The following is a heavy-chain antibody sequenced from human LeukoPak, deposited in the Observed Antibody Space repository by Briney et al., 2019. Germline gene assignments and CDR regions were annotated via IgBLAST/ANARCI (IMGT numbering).Heavy chain of an antibody. V-gene: IGHV3-66*01. CDR1: GFTVSSNY. Sequence: GGSLRLSCAASGFTVSSNYMSWVRQAPGKGLEWVSVIYSGGSTYYADSVKGRFTISRDNSKNTLYLQMNSLRAEDTAVYYCARDGPYDILTGYIYAFDIWGQGTMVTVSS. D-gene: IGHD3-9*01. J-gene: IGHJ3*02. CDR3: ARDGPYDILTGYIYAFDI. CDR2: IYSGGST.